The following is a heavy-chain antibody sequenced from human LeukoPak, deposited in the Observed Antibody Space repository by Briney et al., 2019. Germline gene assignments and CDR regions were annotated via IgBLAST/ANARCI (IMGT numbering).Heavy chain of an antibody. CDR1: GFTFSIYT. J-gene: IGHJ4*02. CDR3: ARDAGGSYYGPIDY. V-gene: IGHV3-21*01. D-gene: IGHD1-26*01. CDR2: ISSSNSYI. Sequence: AGGSLRLSCAASGFTFSIYTMNWVRQAPGKGLEWVSSISSSNSYIHYADSMKGRFTISRDNAKKSLYLQMNSLRAEDTAVYYCARDAGGSYYGPIDYWGQGTLVTVSS.